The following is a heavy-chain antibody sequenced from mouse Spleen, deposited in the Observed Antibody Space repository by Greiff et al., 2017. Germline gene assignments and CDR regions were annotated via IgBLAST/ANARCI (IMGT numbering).Heavy chain of an antibody. CDR2: ISNGGGST. CDR3: ARHAGPGYFDY. Sequence: DVMLVESGGGLVQPGGSLKLSCAASGFTFSDYYMYWVRQTPEKRLEWVAYISNGGGSTYYPDTVKGRFTISRDNAKNTLYLQMSRLKSEDTAMYYCARHAGPGYFDYWGQGTTLTVSS. J-gene: IGHJ2*01. CDR1: GFTFSDYY. V-gene: IGHV5-12*01.